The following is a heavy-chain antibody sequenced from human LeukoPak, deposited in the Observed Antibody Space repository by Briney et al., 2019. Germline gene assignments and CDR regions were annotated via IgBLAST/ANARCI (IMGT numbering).Heavy chain of an antibody. D-gene: IGHD3-10*01. V-gene: IGHV4-59*01. Sequence: SETLSLTCTVSGGSISSYYWSWIRQPPGKGLEWIGYIYYSGSTNCNPSLKSRVTISVDTSKNQFSLKLSSVTAADTAVYYCAIETYYGSGSYYNDWGQGTLVTVSS. CDR2: IYYSGST. CDR3: AIETYYGSGSYYND. J-gene: IGHJ4*02. CDR1: GGSISSYY.